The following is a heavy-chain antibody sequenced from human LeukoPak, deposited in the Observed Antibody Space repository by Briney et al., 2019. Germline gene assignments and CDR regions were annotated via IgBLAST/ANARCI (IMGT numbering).Heavy chain of an antibody. CDR3: ARRKARYCSGGSCSRGENDY. CDR2: INHSGST. D-gene: IGHD2-15*01. CDR1: GGSFSGYY. V-gene: IGHV4-34*01. J-gene: IGHJ4*02. Sequence: SETLSLTCAVYGGSFSGYYWSWIRQPPGKGLGWIGEINHSGSTNYNPSLKSRVTISVDTSKNQFSLKLSSVTAADTAVYYCARRKARYCSGGSCSRGENDYWGQGTLVTVSS.